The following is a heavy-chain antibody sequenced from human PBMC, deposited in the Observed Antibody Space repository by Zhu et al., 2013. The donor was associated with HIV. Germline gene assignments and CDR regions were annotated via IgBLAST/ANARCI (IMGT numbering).Heavy chain of an antibody. CDR3: ARHFGMINWFDI. CDR2: MNPNNGNT. J-gene: IGHJ5*02. CDR1: GYIFTSLD. Sequence: QVLLVQSGAEVKKPGASVKVSCKASGYIFTSLDIDWVRQATGQGLEWMGWMNPNNGNTGYSQKFQGRVTMTRNTSISTAYMELNSLTSDDTAVYYCARHFGMINWFDIWGQGTLVTVSS. V-gene: IGHV1-8*01. D-gene: IGHD3-16*01.